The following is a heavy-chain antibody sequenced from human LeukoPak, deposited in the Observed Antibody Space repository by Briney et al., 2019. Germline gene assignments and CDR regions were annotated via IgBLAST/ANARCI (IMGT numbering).Heavy chain of an antibody. D-gene: IGHD2-21*02. CDR3: AKCDTKGAHFDY. CDR2: ISGSGFTT. V-gene: IGHV3-23*01. J-gene: IGHJ4*02. CDR1: GFTFSNDV. Sequence: PGGSLRLSCAASGFTFSNDVMAWVRQAPGKGLEWVSGISGSGFTTYYADSVKGRFTTSRDNAKNTLYLQMNTLRAEDTAVYYCAKCDTKGAHFDYWGQGTLVTVSS.